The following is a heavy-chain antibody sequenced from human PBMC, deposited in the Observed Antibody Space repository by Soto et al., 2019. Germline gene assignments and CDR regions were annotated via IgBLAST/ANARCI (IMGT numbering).Heavy chain of an antibody. CDR1: GFTFSSYA. CDR2: ISGSGGST. Sequence: GGSLRLSCAASGFTFSSYAMSWVRQAPGKGLEWVSAISGSGGSTYYTDSVKGRFTISRDNSKNTLYLQMNSLRAEDTAVYYCAKDLRSGSYNWFDPWGQGTLVTVSS. V-gene: IGHV3-23*01. D-gene: IGHD3-10*01. J-gene: IGHJ5*02. CDR3: AKDLRSGSYNWFDP.